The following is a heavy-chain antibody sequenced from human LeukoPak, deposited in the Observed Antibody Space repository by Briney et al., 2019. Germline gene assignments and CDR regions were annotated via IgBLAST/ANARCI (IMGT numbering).Heavy chain of an antibody. CDR2: IYTGGNT. Sequence: GGSLRLSCAASGFTVSSNYMNWVRQAPGKGLKWVSLIYTGGNTYYADSVKGRFTISRDNSKNTLYLQMNSLRAEDTAVYFCARDRHDWLLPGGAFDIWGQGTMVTVSS. CDR1: GFTVSSNY. J-gene: IGHJ3*02. D-gene: IGHD3-9*01. V-gene: IGHV3-53*01. CDR3: ARDRHDWLLPGGAFDI.